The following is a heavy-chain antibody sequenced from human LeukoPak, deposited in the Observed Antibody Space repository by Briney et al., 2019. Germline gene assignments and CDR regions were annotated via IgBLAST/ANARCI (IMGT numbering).Heavy chain of an antibody. CDR1: GGSISSYY. Sequence: SETLSLTCTVSGGSISSYYWSWIRQPPGKGLEWIGEINHSGSTNYNPSLKSRVTISVDTSKNQFSLKLSSVTAADTAVYYCARGPYYDFWSGFRGYYFDYWGQGTLVTVSS. D-gene: IGHD3-3*01. CDR3: ARGPYYDFWSGFRGYYFDY. CDR2: INHSGST. V-gene: IGHV4-34*01. J-gene: IGHJ4*02.